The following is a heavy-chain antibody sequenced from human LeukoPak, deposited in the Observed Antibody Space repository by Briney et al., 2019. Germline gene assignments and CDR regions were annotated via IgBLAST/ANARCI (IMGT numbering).Heavy chain of an antibody. CDR3: ARVSVSGYGYYYFDY. J-gene: IGHJ4*02. V-gene: IGHV4-59*01. D-gene: IGHD5-12*01. CDR1: GDSISSYY. Sequence: SETPSLTCTVSGDSISSYYWTWIRQPPGKGLEWIGYMYYSGSTKYNPSLKSRVTMSVDTSQNQFSLKLSSVTAADTAVYHCARVSVSGYGYYYFDYWGQGTLVTVSS. CDR2: MYYSGST.